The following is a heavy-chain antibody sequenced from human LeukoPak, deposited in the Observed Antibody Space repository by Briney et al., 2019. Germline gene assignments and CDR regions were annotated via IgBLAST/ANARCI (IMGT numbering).Heavy chain of an antibody. V-gene: IGHV1-2*02. CDR3: ARAGNYDFWSGYPLDY. CDR1: GYTFTGYY. Sequence: ASVKVSCKASGYTFTGYYMHWVRQAPGQGLEWMGWINPNSGGTNYAQKFQGRVTMTRDTSISTAYMDLSRLRSDDTAVYYCARAGNYDFWSGYPLDYWGQGTLVTVSS. J-gene: IGHJ4*02. CDR2: INPNSGGT. D-gene: IGHD3-3*01.